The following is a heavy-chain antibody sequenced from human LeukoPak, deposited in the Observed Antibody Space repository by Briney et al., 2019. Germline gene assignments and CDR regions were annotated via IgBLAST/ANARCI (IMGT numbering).Heavy chain of an antibody. Sequence: GGSLRLSCAASGFTFRNYAMSWVRQAPGKGLECISYVTDSGTNTDYADSVKGRFTISRDNSKNTLYLQMNSLTAEDTAVYYCAKDDMIKNWWGQGTLVTVSS. CDR2: VTDSGTNT. CDR1: GFTFRNYA. V-gene: IGHV3-23*01. CDR3: AKDDMIKNW. D-gene: IGHD3-22*01. J-gene: IGHJ4*02.